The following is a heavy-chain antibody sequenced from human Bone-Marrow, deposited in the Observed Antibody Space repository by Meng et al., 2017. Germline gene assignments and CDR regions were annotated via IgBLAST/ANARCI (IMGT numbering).Heavy chain of an antibody. CDR3: ARSLYYYDSSGYYYDY. CDR2: TSDGGAGI. CDR1: GFTFSNYA. V-gene: IGHV3-23*01. D-gene: IGHD3-22*01. J-gene: IGHJ4*02. Sequence: RLSCAASGFTFSNYAMNWVRQAPGKGLEWVSGTSDGGAGIYYADSVKGRFTISRDNAKNSLYLQMNSLRAEDTALYYCARSLYYYDSSGYYYDYWGQGTLVTVSS.